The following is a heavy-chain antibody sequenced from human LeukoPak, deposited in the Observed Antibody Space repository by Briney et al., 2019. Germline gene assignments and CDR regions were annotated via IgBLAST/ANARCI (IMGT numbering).Heavy chain of an antibody. D-gene: IGHD2-2*01. J-gene: IGHJ5*02. Sequence: SETLSLTCAVYGGSFSGYYWNWIRQPPGKGLEWIGEINHSGTTNYNPSLKSRVTISVDTSKNQFSLKLSSVTAADTAVYYCARLGYCSSTSCYGNWFDPWGQGTLVAVSS. CDR1: GGSFSGYY. V-gene: IGHV4-34*01. CDR3: ARLGYCSSTSCYGNWFDP. CDR2: INHSGTT.